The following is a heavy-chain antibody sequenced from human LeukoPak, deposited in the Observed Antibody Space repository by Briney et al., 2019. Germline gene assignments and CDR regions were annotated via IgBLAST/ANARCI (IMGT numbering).Heavy chain of an antibody. CDR2: ISGYNGNT. J-gene: IGHJ6*03. CDR1: GYTFTSYG. D-gene: IGHD2-2*01. Sequence: ASVKVSCKASGYTFTSYGISWVRQAPGQGLEWMGWISGYNGNTIYAQKFQGRVTMTRNTSISTAYMELSSLRSEDTAVYYCARDIVVVPAAIRSPHYYYYYYMDVWGKGTTVTISS. V-gene: IGHV1-18*01. CDR3: ARDIVVVPAAIRSPHYYYYYYMDV.